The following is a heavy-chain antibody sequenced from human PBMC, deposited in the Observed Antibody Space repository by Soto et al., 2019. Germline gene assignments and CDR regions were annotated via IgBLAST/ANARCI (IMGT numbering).Heavy chain of an antibody. Sequence: GGSLRLSCAASGFSFSSHWMHWVRQAPGKGLVWVSRINSDGSNTIYADSVKGRFTISRDNAGNTLYLQMNSLRADDTAVYYCVRPSRLATMYDWGRGTLVTVSS. J-gene: IGHJ4*02. CDR1: GFSFSSHW. CDR3: VRPSRLATMYD. CDR2: INSDGSNT. D-gene: IGHD5-12*01. V-gene: IGHV3-74*01.